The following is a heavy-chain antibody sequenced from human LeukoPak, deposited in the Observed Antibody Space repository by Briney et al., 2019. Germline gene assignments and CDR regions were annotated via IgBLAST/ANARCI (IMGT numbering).Heavy chain of an antibody. CDR1: GLTFSTSG. J-gene: IGHJ4*02. Sequence: GGSLRLSCTASGLTFSTSGFNWVRQAPGKGLEWVASIGPTGSDRYHADSIKGRFTISRDNANNFLYLQMNSLRAEATAVYYCATETNGRHYDYWGQGTLLTVSS. D-gene: IGHD1-14*01. CDR3: ATETNGRHYDY. CDR2: IGPTGSDR. V-gene: IGHV3-21*06.